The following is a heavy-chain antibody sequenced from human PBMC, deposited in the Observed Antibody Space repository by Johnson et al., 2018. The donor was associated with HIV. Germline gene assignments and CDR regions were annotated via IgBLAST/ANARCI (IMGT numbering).Heavy chain of an antibody. CDR1: GFTFSGSA. V-gene: IGHV3-73*01. J-gene: IGHJ3*02. D-gene: IGHD4-17*01. Sequence: VQLVESGGGLVQPGGSLKLSCAASGFTFSGSAMHWVRQASGKGLEWVGRIRSKANSYATAYAASVKGRFTISSDDSKNTAYLQMSSLKTEDTAVYYCTIGLGYGDYEHSDIGGKGTMVTVSS. CDR3: TIGLGYGDYEHSDI. CDR2: IRSKANSYAT.